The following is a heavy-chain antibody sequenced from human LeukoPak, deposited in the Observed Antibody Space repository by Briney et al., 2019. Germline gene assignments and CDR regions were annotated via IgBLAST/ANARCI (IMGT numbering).Heavy chain of an antibody. Sequence: PGGSLRLPCAASGFTFSSYGMHWVRQAPGKGLEWVAVISYDGSNKYYADSVKGRFTISRDNSKNTLYLQMNSLRAEDTAVYYCAKEYSNYYYDSSFLHYWGQGTLVTVSS. CDR1: GFTFSSYG. CDR3: AKEYSNYYYDSSFLHY. CDR2: ISYDGSNK. J-gene: IGHJ4*02. D-gene: IGHD3-22*01. V-gene: IGHV3-30*18.